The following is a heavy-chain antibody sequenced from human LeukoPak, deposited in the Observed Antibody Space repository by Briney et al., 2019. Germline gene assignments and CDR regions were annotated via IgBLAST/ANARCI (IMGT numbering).Heavy chain of an antibody. D-gene: IGHD2-2*01. V-gene: IGHV3-30-3*01. J-gene: IGHJ5*02. CDR1: GFPFSYYA. CDR2: ISYDGNNK. Sequence: GTSLRLSCPASGFPFSYYAMHWVRQAPGKGLEWVALISYDGNNKYYADSVKGRFTISRDNSKNTLFLQMNSLRAEDTAVYYCAKDRLIVVVPAANRLDPWGQGTLVTVSS. CDR3: AKDRLIVVVPAANRLDP.